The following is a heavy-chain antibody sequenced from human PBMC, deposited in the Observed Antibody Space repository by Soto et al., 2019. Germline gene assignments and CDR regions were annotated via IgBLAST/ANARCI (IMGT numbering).Heavy chain of an antibody. CDR2: MFPGDSDT. CDR1: WDSVTTYW. V-gene: IGHV5-51*01. Sequence: GEPMKIWCNGAWDSVTTYWIGWVLHLPGQGLEWMGVMFPGDSDTRYSPSFQGQVTMSADPSTNTAYLEWSSLKAADSAMYYCARVPDSSLGTMDVWGQGTTVTVSS. D-gene: IGHD6-19*01. CDR3: ARVPDSSLGTMDV. J-gene: IGHJ6*02.